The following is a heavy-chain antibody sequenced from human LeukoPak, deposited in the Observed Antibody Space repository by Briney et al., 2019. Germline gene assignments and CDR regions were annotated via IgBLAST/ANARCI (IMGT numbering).Heavy chain of an antibody. D-gene: IGHD3-10*01. CDR1: GASISSGSNY. CDR3: ARFRLVVRGVRNRGNWFDP. J-gene: IGHJ5*02. Sequence: SETLSLTCTVSGASISSGSNYWSWLRQPPGTGLEWIGKINHSGSTNYNPSLKSRVTISVDTSKNQFSLKLSSVTAADTAVYYCARFRLVVRGVRNRGNWFDPWGQGTLVTVSS. CDR2: INHSGST. V-gene: IGHV4-39*07.